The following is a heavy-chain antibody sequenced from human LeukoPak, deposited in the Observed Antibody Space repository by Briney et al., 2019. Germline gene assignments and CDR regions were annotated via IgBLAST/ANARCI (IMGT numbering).Heavy chain of an antibody. V-gene: IGHV4-59*12. CDR3: ARGVATYWYYFDY. CDR1: GAPISRYS. D-gene: IGHD5-12*01. J-gene: IGHJ4*02. CDR2: IYYSGST. Sequence: SETPSLTCTVSGAPISRYSWSWIRQPPGKGLEWIGYIYYSGSTNYNPSLKSRVTISVDTSKNQFSLKLSSVTAADTAVYYCARGVATYWYYFDYWGQGTLVTVSS.